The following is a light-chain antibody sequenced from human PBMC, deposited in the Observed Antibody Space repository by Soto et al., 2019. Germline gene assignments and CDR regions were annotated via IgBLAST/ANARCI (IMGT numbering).Light chain of an antibody. Sequence: LTQPASVSGSPGQSITISCTGTSSDVGGYNYVSWYQQHPGKAPKLMIYEVSNRPSGVSNRFSGSKSGNTASLTISGLQAEDEADSYCSSYTSSSTWVFGGGTKLTVL. V-gene: IGLV2-14*01. J-gene: IGLJ3*02. CDR1: SSDVGGYNY. CDR3: SSYTSSSTWV. CDR2: EVS.